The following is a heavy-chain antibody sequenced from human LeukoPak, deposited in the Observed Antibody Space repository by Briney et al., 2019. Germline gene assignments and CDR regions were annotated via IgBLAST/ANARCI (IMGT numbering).Heavy chain of an antibody. CDR1: GYTFTSYG. CDR3: ARASRYYDILTGYTRLGYFDY. D-gene: IGHD3-9*01. J-gene: IGHJ4*02. Sequence: GASVKVSCKASGYTFTSYGISWVRQAPGQGLEWMGWISAYNGNTNYAQKLQGRVTMTTDTSTSTAYMELRSLRSDDTAVYYCARASRYYDILTGYTRLGYFDYWGQGTLVTVSS. CDR2: ISAYNGNT. V-gene: IGHV1-18*01.